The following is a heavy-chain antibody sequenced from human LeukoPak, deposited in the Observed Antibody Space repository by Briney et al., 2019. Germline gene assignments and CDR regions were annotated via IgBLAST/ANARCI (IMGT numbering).Heavy chain of an antibody. J-gene: IGHJ4*02. CDR1: GYTFTGYY. Sequence: GASVKVSCKASGYTFTGYYMHWVRQAPGQGLEWMGWINPNSGGTNYAQKFQGRVTMTRDTSISTAYMELSRLRSDDTAVYYCAKSDYDILTGYITPPFDYWGQGTLVTVSS. CDR3: AKSDYDILTGYITPPFDY. V-gene: IGHV1-2*02. CDR2: INPNSGGT. D-gene: IGHD3-9*01.